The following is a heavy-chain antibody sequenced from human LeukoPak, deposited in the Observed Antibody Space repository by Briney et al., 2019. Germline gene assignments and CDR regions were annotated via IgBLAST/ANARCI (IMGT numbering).Heavy chain of an antibody. CDR1: GFTCDDYA. V-gene: IGHV3-9*01. J-gene: IGHJ1*01. D-gene: IGHD3-22*01. CDR3: AKDITYYYDSSGCFQH. CDR2: ISWNSGSI. Sequence: GGSLRLSCAASGFTCDDYAMHWVRQAPGKGLEWVSGISWNSGSIGYADSVKGRFTISRDNAKNSLYLQMNSLRAEDTALYYCAKDITYYYDSSGCFQHWGQGTLVTVSS.